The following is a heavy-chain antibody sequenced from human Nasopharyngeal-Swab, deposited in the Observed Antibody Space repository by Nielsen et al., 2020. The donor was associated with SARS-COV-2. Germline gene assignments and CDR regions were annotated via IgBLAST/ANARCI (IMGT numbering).Heavy chain of an antibody. D-gene: IGHD3-3*01. CDR3: ARGPRTIFGVVIIGFDP. V-gene: IGHV4-34*01. CDR1: GVSFSGYY. J-gene: IGHJ5*02. CDR2: INHSGST. Sequence: SETLSLTCAVYGVSFSGYYWSWIRQPPGKGLEWIGEINHSGSTNYNPSLKSRVTISVDTSKNQFSLKLSSVTAADTAVYYCARGPRTIFGVVIIGFDPWGQGTLVTVSS.